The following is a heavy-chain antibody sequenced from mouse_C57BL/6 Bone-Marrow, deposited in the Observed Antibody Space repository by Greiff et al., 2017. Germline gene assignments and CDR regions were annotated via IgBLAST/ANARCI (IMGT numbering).Heavy chain of an antibody. CDR3: TRIAY. J-gene: IGHJ3*01. CDR1: GFNIKDDY. V-gene: IGHV14-4*01. CDR2: IDPENGDT. Sequence: VQLQQSGAELVRPGASVKLSCTASGFNIKDDYMHWVKQRPEKGLEWIGWIDPENGDTEYASKFQGKATITVDTPSNTAYVQLSSLTSEDTAVYYCTRIAYWGQGTLVTVSA.